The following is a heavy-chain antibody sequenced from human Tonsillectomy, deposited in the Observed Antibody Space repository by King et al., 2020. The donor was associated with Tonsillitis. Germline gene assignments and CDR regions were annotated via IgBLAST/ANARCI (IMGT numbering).Heavy chain of an antibody. CDR1: GGSTRGYY. CDR2: IYYSGTT. Sequence: QLQESGPGLVKPSETLSLTCTVSGGSTRGYYWSWIRLPPGKGLEWIGYIYYSGTTNYNPSLKSRVTIVVDTSQKQFSLKLNSVTVADTAVYYCARGKTLHSSYSGMDAWGQGTTVIVSS. CDR3: ARGKTLHSSYSGMDA. J-gene: IGHJ6*02. V-gene: IGHV4-59*01.